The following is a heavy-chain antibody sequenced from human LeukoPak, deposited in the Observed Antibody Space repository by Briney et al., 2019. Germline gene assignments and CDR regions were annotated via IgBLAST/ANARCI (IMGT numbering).Heavy chain of an antibody. CDR3: ARETYYYDSSGYSLGDY. J-gene: IGHJ4*02. Sequence: ASVKVSCKASGYTFTSYGISWVRQAPGQGLEWMGWISAYNGNTNYAQKLQGRVTMTTDTSTSTAYMELRSLRSDDTAVYYCARETYYYDSSGYSLGDYWGQGTLVIASA. CDR1: GYTFTSYG. CDR2: ISAYNGNT. D-gene: IGHD3-22*01. V-gene: IGHV1-18*01.